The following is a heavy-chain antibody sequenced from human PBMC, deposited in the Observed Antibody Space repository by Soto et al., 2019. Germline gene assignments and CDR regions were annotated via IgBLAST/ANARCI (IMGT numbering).Heavy chain of an antibody. V-gene: IGHV4-61*08. CDR3: ARGNRNHWFDP. CDR2: IYYSGST. CDR1: GGSFNSGGYY. D-gene: IGHD4-4*01. Sequence: PSETLSLACSVSGGSFNSGGYYWSWIRQHPGKGLEWIRYIYYSGSTNYNPSLKSRVTISVDTSKNQFSLKLSSVTAADTAVYYCARGNRNHWFDPCGHGTLVTVS. J-gene: IGHJ5*02.